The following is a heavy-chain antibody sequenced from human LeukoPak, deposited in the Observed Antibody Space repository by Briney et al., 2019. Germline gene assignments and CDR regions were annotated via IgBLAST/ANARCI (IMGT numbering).Heavy chain of an antibody. CDR2: ISSSSSYM. Sequence: PGGSLRLSCAASGVTFSSYSINWVRQAPGKGLEWVSSISSSSSYMYYADSVRGRFTISRDNAQNSLYLQMNSLKAEDTSVYYCARIQGYSYAMDVWGQGTTVTVSS. CDR1: GVTFSSYS. J-gene: IGHJ6*02. V-gene: IGHV3-21*01. CDR3: ARIQGYSYAMDV.